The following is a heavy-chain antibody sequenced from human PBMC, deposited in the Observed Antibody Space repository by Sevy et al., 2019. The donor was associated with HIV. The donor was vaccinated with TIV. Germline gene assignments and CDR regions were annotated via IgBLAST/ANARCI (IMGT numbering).Heavy chain of an antibody. CDR1: GFTFGDYA. CDR3: TRRVGATGFGDYYYYGMDV. Sequence: GGSLRLSCTASGFTFGDYAMSWVRQAPGKGLEWVGFIRSKAYGGTTEYAASVKGRFTISRDDSKGIAYLQMNSLKTEDTAVYYCTRRVGATGFGDYYYYGMDVWGQGTTVTVSS. J-gene: IGHJ6*02. V-gene: IGHV3-49*04. CDR2: IRSKAYGGTT. D-gene: IGHD1-26*01.